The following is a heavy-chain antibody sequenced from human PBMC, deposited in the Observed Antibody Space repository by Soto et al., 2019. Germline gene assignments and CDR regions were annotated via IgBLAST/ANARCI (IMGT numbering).Heavy chain of an antibody. CDR3: AQGRGLVSPHY. Sequence: EVQLLESGGGLVQPGGSLRLSCGASGFTFSSHAMTWVRQAPGKGLEWVSAISGSGDSTYYADSVKGRFTISRDNSKNPMFLQINSLRAEDTGVYYCAQGRGLVSPHYWGQGTLVTVSS. V-gene: IGHV3-23*01. CDR1: GFTFSSHA. D-gene: IGHD3-9*01. J-gene: IGHJ4*02. CDR2: ISGSGDST.